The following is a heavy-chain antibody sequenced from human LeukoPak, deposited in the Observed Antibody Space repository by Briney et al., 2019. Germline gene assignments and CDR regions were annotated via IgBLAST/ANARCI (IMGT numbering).Heavy chain of an antibody. V-gene: IGHV3-23*01. CDR2: INGRDGRT. Sequence: PGGSMRLSSAAPGFTFSNYAMSWDRQAPGKGLEWVSSINGRDGRTYYADSVRGRLSISSDNSKNTLFLQMNSLRAEDTAVYYCARGEAFAFDMWGQGTVVTVSS. CDR1: GFTFSNYA. J-gene: IGHJ3*02. CDR3: ARGEAFAFDM.